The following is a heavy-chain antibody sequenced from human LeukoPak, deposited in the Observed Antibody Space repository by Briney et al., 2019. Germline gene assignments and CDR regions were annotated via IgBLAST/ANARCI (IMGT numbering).Heavy chain of an antibody. CDR3: AKYGNSGWVIDN. D-gene: IGHD6-19*01. CDR1: GGSIGTNY. V-gene: IGHV4-59*08. J-gene: IGHJ4*02. Sequence: PSQTLSLTCTVSGGSIGTNYWTWIRQPPGQGLEYIGYIYYTGATNYNPSLKSRVTISVDTSKNRFSLKLTSVTAADTAVYFCAKYGNSGWVIDNWGQGTLVTVSS. CDR2: IYYTGAT.